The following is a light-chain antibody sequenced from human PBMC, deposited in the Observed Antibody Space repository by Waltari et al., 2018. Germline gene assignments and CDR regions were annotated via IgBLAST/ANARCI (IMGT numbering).Light chain of an antibody. CDR2: DVS. CDR1: STHLGGYNY. V-gene: IGLV2-14*03. CDR3: SSYIDSSTLEL. J-gene: IGLJ2*01. Sequence: QSALTQPDSVSGSPGQSITISCTATSTHLGGYNYVSWYQQVPGKAPKLRIYDVSNRPSGVFSRFSGSKSGNTASLTISGLQAEDEADYFCSSYIDSSTLELFGGGTSLTVL.